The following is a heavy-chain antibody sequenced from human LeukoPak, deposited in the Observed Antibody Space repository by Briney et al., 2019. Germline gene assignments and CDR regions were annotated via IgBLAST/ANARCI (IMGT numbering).Heavy chain of an antibody. CDR3: VLSGSYSEVRPFDY. Sequence: GGSLRLSCAASGFTFSSYAMSWVRQAPGKGLEWVSAISGSGGSTYYADSVKGRFAISRDNSKSTLYLQMNSLRAEDTAVYYCVLSGSYSEVRPFDYWGQGTLVTVSS. V-gene: IGHV3-23*01. D-gene: IGHD1-26*01. CDR2: ISGSGGST. CDR1: GFTFSSYA. J-gene: IGHJ4*02.